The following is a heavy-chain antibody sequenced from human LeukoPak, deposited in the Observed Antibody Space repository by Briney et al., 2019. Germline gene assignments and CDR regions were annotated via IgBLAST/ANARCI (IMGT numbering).Heavy chain of an antibody. D-gene: IGHD3-10*01. Sequence: ASVKVSCKASGYTFTSYDINWVRQATGQGLEWMGWMNPNSGNTGYAQKFQGRVTMTRSTSISTAYMELSSLRSEDTAVYYCARAVLWFGELGFYYYYYYMDVWGKGTTVTISS. CDR3: ARAVLWFGELGFYYYYYYMDV. J-gene: IGHJ6*03. CDR2: MNPNSGNT. V-gene: IGHV1-8*01. CDR1: GYTFTSYD.